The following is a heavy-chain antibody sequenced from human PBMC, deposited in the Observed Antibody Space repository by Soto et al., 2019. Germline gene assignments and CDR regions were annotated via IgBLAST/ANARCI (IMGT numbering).Heavy chain of an antibody. CDR2: ISGSGGST. CDR1: GFTFSSYA. D-gene: IGHD2-15*01. V-gene: IGHV3-23*01. Sequence: XGSLRLSCAASGFTFSSYAMSGVRQAAGKGLEWVSAISGSGGSTYYADSVKGRFTISRDNSKNTLYLQMNSLRAEDTAVYYCAKDQGGSSHPLPYFDYWGQGTLVTVSS. J-gene: IGHJ4*02. CDR3: AKDQGGSSHPLPYFDY.